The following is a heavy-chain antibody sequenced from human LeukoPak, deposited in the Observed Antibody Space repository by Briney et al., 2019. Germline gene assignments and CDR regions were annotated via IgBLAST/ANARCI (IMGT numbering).Heavy chain of an antibody. CDR1: GYSISSGYY. V-gene: IGHV4-38-2*02. D-gene: IGHD3-16*01. CDR3: ASYTDAFDI. J-gene: IGHJ3*02. Sequence: SETLSLTCTVSGYSISSGYYWGWIRQPPGKGLEWTGSIDHSGSTYYNPSLESRVTMSLDTSKNHFSLKLSSVTAADTAVYYCASYTDAFDIWGQGTMVTVSS. CDR2: IDHSGST.